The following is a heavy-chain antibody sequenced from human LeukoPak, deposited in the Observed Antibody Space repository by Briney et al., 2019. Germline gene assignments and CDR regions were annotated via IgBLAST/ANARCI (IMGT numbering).Heavy chain of an antibody. Sequence: SETLSLTCTVSGYSISSGYYWGWIRQPPGKGLGWIGSIYYSGSTYYNPSLKSRVTISVDTSKNQFSLKLSSVTAADTAVYYCARAGMYDYVWGSYRPFDYWGQGTLVTVSS. J-gene: IGHJ4*02. CDR1: GYSISSGYY. V-gene: IGHV4-38-2*02. D-gene: IGHD3-16*02. CDR2: IYYSGST. CDR3: ARAGMYDYVWGSYRPFDY.